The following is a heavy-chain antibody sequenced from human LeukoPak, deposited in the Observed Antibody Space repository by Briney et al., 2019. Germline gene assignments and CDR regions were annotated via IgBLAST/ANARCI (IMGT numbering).Heavy chain of an antibody. J-gene: IGHJ4*02. CDR3: ARDDGSGSSPLDY. D-gene: IGHD3-10*01. CDR2: ISSSSSYT. Sequence: NPGGSLRLSCAASGFTFSDYYMSWIRQVPGKGLEWVSYISSSSSYTNYADSVKGRFTISRDNAKNSLYLQMNSLRAEDTAVYYCARDDGSGSSPLDYWGQGTLVTVSS. CDR1: GFTFSDYY. V-gene: IGHV3-11*06.